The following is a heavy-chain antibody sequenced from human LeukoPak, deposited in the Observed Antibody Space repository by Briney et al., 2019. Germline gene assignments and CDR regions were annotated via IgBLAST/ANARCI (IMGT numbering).Heavy chain of an antibody. CDR3: ARDRIEGYYYGMGV. Sequence: GGSLRLSCAASGFTFSDYYMSWIRQAPGKGLEWVSYISSSGSTIYYADSVKGRFTISRDNAKNSLYLQMNSLRAEDTAVYYCARDRIEGYYYGMGVWGQGTTVTVSS. CDR1: GFTFSDYY. J-gene: IGHJ6*02. D-gene: IGHD2-15*01. V-gene: IGHV3-11*01. CDR2: ISSSGSTI.